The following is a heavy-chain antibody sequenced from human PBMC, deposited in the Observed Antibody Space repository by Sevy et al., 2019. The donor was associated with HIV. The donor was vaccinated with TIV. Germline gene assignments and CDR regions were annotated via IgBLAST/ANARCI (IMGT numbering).Heavy chain of an antibody. D-gene: IGHD2-15*01. CDR3: ARFVGYCSGGSCNTIDF. Sequence: GGPLRLSCAASGFSLSNHAVCWVRQTPGKGLEWLAVISNNGRNQYYADSVKGRFTISKDDSKNTLYLHLISLRAEDTAVYYCARFVGYCSGGSCNTIDFWGQGTLVTVSS. V-gene: IGHV3-30*04. CDR2: ISNNGRNQ. CDR1: GFSLSNHA. J-gene: IGHJ4*02.